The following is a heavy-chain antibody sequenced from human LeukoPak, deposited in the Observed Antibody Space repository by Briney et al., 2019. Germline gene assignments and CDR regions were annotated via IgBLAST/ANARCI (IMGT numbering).Heavy chain of an antibody. CDR3: AKGDYYDSSGSIDY. D-gene: IGHD3-22*01. CDR1: GFTFRHYY. Sequence: GGSLRLSCAASGFTFRHYYMNWVRLAPGKGLAWVANIREDGSDDTYEASVKGRFTISRDNARNSLFLQMNSLRAEDTAVYYCAKGDYYDSSGSIDYWGQGTLVTVSS. J-gene: IGHJ4*02. V-gene: IGHV3-7*03. CDR2: IREDGSDD.